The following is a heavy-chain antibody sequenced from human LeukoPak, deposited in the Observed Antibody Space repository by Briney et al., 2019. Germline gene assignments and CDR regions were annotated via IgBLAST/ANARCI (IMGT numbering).Heavy chain of an antibody. J-gene: IGHJ4*02. CDR1: VASIGSGGYY. CDR2: IYYSGST. D-gene: IGHD6-19*01. CDR3: ARLGRYSSHFDY. V-gene: IGHV4-31*03. Sequence: SSETLSLTCTFSVASIGSGGYYWRWIRQHPGKGLEWIGYIYYSGSTYYNPSLKSRITISVDTSKNQFSLKLSSVTAADTAVYYCARLGRYSSHFDYWGQGTLVTVSS.